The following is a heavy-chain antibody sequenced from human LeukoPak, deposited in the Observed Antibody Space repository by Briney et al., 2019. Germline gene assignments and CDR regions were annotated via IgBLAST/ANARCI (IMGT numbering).Heavy chain of an antibody. CDR2: ISSSGSTI. D-gene: IGHD4-17*01. V-gene: IGHV3-11*01. J-gene: IGHJ4*02. CDR1: GFTFSDYY. CDR3: ARDTYGDYSLDY. Sequence: PGGSLRLSCAASGFTFSDYYMSWVRQAPGKGLEWVSFISSSGSTINYADSVKGRFTISRDNAKNSLYLQMNSLRAEDTAVYYCARDTYGDYSLDYWGQETLATVSS.